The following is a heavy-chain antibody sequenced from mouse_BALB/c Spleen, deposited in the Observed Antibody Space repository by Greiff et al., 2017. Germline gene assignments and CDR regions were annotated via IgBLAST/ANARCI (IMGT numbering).Heavy chain of an antibody. J-gene: IGHJ2*01. Sequence: EVKLQQSGPGLVKPSQSLSLTCTVTGYSITSDYAWNWIRQFPGNKLEWMGYISYSGSTSYNPSLKSRISITRDTSKNQFFLQLNSVTTEDTATYYCARLLRYFDYWGQGTTLTVSS. D-gene: IGHD1-1*01. V-gene: IGHV3-2*02. CDR3: ARLLRYFDY. CDR2: ISYSGST. CDR1: GYSITSDYA.